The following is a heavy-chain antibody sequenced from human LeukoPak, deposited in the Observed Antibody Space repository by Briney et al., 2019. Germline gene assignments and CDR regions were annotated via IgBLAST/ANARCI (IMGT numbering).Heavy chain of an antibody. CDR2: IIPIFGTA. Sequence: GASVKVSCKASGGTFSSYAISWVRQAPGQGLEWMGGIIPIFGTANYAQKFQGRVTITADESTNTAYMELSSLRSEDTAVYYCARDRMRRYSGYDPYYFDYWGQGTLVTVSS. V-gene: IGHV1-69*13. CDR3: ARDRMRRYSGYDPYYFDY. J-gene: IGHJ4*02. CDR1: GGTFSSYA. D-gene: IGHD5-12*01.